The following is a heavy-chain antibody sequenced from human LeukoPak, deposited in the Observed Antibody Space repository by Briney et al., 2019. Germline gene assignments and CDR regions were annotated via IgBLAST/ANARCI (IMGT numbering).Heavy chain of an antibody. CDR2: ISGSGDSA. CDR3: TKLPGLAAAGTNYFDY. D-gene: IGHD6-13*01. V-gene: IGHV3-23*01. Sequence: GGSLRLSCAASGFTFSSYAMSWVRQAPGEGLEWVSTISGSGDSAYYTDSVKGRFTIARDNSKNTLDLRMNSLRAEDTAVYYCTKLPGLAAAGTNYFDYWGEGSLVTVSS. CDR1: GFTFSSYA. J-gene: IGHJ4*02.